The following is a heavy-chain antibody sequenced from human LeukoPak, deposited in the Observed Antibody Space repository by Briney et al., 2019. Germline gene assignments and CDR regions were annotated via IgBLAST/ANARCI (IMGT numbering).Heavy chain of an antibody. CDR2: ISRSSSSYI. J-gene: IGHJ1*01. Sequence: PGGSLRLSCAASGFTFSSYSMNWVRQAPGKGLEWVSSISRSSSSYIYYADSVKGRFTVSRDNSKNTLYLQMNSLRAEDTAVYYCAKEIAVYSSSWYFQHWGQGTLVTVSS. CDR3: AKEIAVYSSSWYFQH. V-gene: IGHV3-21*01. CDR1: GFTFSSYS. D-gene: IGHD6-13*01.